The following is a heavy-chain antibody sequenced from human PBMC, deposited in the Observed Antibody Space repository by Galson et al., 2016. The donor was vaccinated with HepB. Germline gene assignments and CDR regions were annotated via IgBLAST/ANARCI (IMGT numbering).Heavy chain of an antibody. J-gene: IGHJ2*01. CDR3: AKDRDSGWRYWYFDL. D-gene: IGHD6-19*01. CDR1: GFPFNIYA. V-gene: IGHV3-23*01. CDR2: MTARGRNI. Sequence: SLRLSCAASGFPFNIYAMAWVRQAPGKELEWVPGMTARGRNIYYADSVKGRFSISRDDSKNTLYLQMDSLRAEDTAVYYCAKDRDSGWRYWYFDLWGRGTVVTVSS.